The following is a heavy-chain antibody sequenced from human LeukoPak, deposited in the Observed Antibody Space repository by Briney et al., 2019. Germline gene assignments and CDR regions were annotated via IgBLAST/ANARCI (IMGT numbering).Heavy chain of an antibody. D-gene: IGHD3-22*01. CDR1: GFTFSSYA. J-gene: IGHJ4*02. V-gene: IGHV3-30-3*01. CDR3: ARALSPYYDRSGYTFDS. Sequence: GGSLRLSCAASGFTFSSYAMHWVRQAPGKGLEWVAVISYDGSNKYYADSVKGRFTISRDNSKNTLYLQMNSLRAEDTAVYYCARALSPYYDRSGYTFDSWGQGTLVTVSS. CDR2: ISYDGSNK.